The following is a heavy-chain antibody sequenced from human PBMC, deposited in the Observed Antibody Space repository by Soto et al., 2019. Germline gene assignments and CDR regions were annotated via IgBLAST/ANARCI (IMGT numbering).Heavy chain of an antibody. D-gene: IGHD6-13*01. J-gene: IGHJ4*02. V-gene: IGHV3-48*04. CDR3: AKGSGSGSWLIDY. CDR1: GFTFSDNS. CDR2: ISSSGSSI. Sequence: EVQLVESGGGLVQPGGSLRLSCAASGFTFSDNSMNWVRQAPGKGLECVAVISSSGSSIHYADSVEGRFTISRDNANNSLYLQISSLRAEDTAVYYCAKGSGSGSWLIDYWGQGNLVTLSS.